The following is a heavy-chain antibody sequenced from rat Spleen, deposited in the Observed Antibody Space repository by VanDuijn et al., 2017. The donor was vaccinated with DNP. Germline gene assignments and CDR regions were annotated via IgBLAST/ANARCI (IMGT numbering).Heavy chain of an antibody. V-gene: IGHV5-31*01. CDR2: ITNSGDRS. CDR1: GFIFSNYW. CDR3: ATGWVFDY. J-gene: IGHJ2*01. D-gene: IGHD1-7*01. Sequence: EVQLVESGGGPVQPGRSLKLSCVASGFIFSNYWMTWIRQAPGKGLEWVASITNSGDRSYYSDSVKGRFSLSRDNAKSTLYLQVNSLRSEDTATYYCATGWVFDYWGQGVMVTVSS.